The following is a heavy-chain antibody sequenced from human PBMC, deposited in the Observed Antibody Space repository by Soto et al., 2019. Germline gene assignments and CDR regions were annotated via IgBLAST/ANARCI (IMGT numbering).Heavy chain of an antibody. D-gene: IGHD3-10*01. J-gene: IGHJ6*02. CDR2: IYSNDDK. CDR3: SHMRGSGFFGMDV. V-gene: IGHV2-5*01. Sequence: QITLKESGPTLVKPTQTLTLTCTFSGFSLTAPGVGVGWIRQPPGKALEWVALIYSNDDKRYSPSLKNRLSITKDTSKNQVVLTMTNTDPVVTGTYYSSHMRGSGFFGMDVWGQGTTVTVSS. CDR1: GFSLTAPGVG.